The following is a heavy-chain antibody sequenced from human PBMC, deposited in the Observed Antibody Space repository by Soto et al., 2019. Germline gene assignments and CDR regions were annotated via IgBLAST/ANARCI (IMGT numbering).Heavy chain of an antibody. J-gene: IGHJ4*02. D-gene: IGHD5-12*01. Sequence: ASVKVSCKASGFTFTTHGFTWVRQAPGQGLEWMGWSSALNGYTNYAQNFQGRLTITTDTSTSTAYMELRSLRSDDTAVYYCARSLVATVPFDYWGQGTLVTVSS. CDR3: ARSLVATVPFDY. CDR2: SSALNGYT. V-gene: IGHV1-18*01. CDR1: GFTFTTHG.